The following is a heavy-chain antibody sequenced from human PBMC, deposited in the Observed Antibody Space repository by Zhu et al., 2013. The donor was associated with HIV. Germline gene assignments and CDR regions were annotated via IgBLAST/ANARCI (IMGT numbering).Heavy chain of an antibody. CDR3: ARVGRGSSTYFYDMDV. V-gene: IGHV1-2*02. Sequence: QVQLVQSGGEVKKPGASVKVSCKASGYIFTGYYMHWVRQAPGQGLEWMGWINLNSGGTNYAQKFQGRVTMTRDTSISTAYMELSRLRSDDTAVYYCARVGRGSSTYFYDMDVWGQGTTVTASS. CDR1: GYIFTGYY. J-gene: IGHJ6*02. D-gene: IGHD6-6*01. CDR2: INLNSGGT.